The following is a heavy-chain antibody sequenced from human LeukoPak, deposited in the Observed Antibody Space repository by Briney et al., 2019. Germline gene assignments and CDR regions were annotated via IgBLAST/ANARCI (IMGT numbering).Heavy chain of an antibody. CDR1: GGTFSSYA. J-gene: IGHJ4*02. CDR3: ASYPYHYDSSGYWNY. D-gene: IGHD3-22*01. CDR2: IIPIFGTA. Sequence: SVKVSCKASGGTFSSYAISWVRQAPGQGLDWMGGIIPIFGTANYAQKFQGRVTITADESTSTAYMELSSLRSEDTAVYYCASYPYHYDSSGYWNYWGQGTLVTVSS. V-gene: IGHV1-69*13.